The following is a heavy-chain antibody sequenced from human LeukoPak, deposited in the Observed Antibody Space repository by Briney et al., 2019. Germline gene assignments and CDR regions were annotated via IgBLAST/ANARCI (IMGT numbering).Heavy chain of an antibody. CDR1: GFTFSNIW. CDR3: ARGRGGDY. CDR2: IKQDGSEK. Sequence: GGSLRLSCAASGFTFSNIWMSWVRQAPGKGLEWVANIKQDGSEKYYVGSVEGRFTISRDNAKNSLYLQMNSLRAEDTAVYYCARGRGGDYWGQGTLVTVSS. J-gene: IGHJ4*02. V-gene: IGHV3-7*05.